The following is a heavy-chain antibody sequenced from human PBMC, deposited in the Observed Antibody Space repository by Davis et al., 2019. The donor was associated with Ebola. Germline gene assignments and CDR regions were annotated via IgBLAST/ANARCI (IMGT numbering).Heavy chain of an antibody. CDR2: LYHSGNT. V-gene: IGHV4-38-2*02. J-gene: IGHJ4*02. CDR3: ARGGYSGSYSPLDY. Sequence: GSLSLTCNVSGYSISSGYYWGWIRQPPGKGLEWIGSLYHSGNTYYNPSLKSRVTLSQDTSKNQFSLKLTSVTAADTALYYCARGGYSGSYSPLDYWGQGTLVTVSS. CDR1: GYSISSGYY. D-gene: IGHD1-26*01.